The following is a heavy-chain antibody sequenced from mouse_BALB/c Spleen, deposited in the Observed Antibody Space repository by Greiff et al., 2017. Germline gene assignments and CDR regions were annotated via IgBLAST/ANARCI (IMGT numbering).Heavy chain of an antibody. CDR2: IYPGSGST. CDR3: TRWENYRYDGGSWFAY. D-gene: IGHD2-14*01. CDR1: GYTFTSYW. J-gene: IGHJ3*01. Sequence: LQQPGSELVRPGASVKLSCKASGYTFTSYWMHWVKQRPGQGLEWIGNIYPGSGSTNYDEKFKSKATLTVDTSSITAYMQLSSLTSEDSAVYYCTRWENYRYDGGSWFAYWGQGTLVTVSA. V-gene: IGHV1S22*01.